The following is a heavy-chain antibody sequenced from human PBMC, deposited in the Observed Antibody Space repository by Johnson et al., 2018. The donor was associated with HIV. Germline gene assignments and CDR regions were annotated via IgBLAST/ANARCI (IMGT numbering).Heavy chain of an antibody. V-gene: IGHV3-23*04. CDR1: GFTFSSYA. Sequence: VLLVESGGGLVQPGGSLILSCAASGFTFSSYAMSWVRQAPGKGLEWVSAISGRGGSTYYADSVKCRFTISRVNSKTTLYLQMNSLRAEDTAVYYCARSPETGDRLWRAFDIWGQGTTVTVSS. CDR2: ISGRGGST. CDR3: ARSPETGDRLWRAFDI. J-gene: IGHJ3*02. D-gene: IGHD4-17*01.